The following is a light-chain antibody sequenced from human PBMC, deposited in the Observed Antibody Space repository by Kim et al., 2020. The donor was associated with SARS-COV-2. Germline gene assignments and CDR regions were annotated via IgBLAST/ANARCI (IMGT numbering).Light chain of an antibody. CDR2: DVS. J-gene: IGLJ1*01. CDR1: SSDVGAYNY. V-gene: IGLV2-14*03. Sequence: QSALTQPASVSGSPGQSITISCTGTSSDVGAYNYVSWYQQHPGKAPKVMIYDVSNRPSGISNRFSGSKSGNTASLTISGLQAEDEADYYCSSFTGSVTLVFGTGTKVTVL. CDR3: SSFTGSVTLV.